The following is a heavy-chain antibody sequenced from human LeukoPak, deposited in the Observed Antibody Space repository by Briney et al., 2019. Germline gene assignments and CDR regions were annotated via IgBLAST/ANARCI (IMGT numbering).Heavy chain of an antibody. CDR1: GFTLRGYT. CDR3: AREGGNSTSWGYFDY. Sequence: GRSLRLSCGASGFTLRGYTMHWVRQAPGKGLQWVAVISWDGNKKFYADSVEGRFTISRDNSKNTLSLQMNSLRLEDTALYYCAREGGNSTSWGYFDYWGQGTLVTVSS. J-gene: IGHJ4*02. V-gene: IGHV3-30*04. CDR2: ISWDGNKK. D-gene: IGHD6-13*01.